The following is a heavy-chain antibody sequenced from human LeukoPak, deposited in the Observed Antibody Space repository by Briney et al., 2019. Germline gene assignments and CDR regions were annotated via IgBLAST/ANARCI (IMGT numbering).Heavy chain of an antibody. D-gene: IGHD3-22*01. CDR3: AKSFLGYYDSSGSDY. CDR2: ISYDGSNK. CDR1: GITFSSYA. Sequence: QPGRSLRLSCAASGITFSSYAMHWVGQAPGKGLEWVAVISYDGSNKYYADSVKGRFTISRDNSKNTLYLQMNSLRAKDTAVYYCAKSFLGYYDSSGSDYWGQGTLVTVSS. V-gene: IGHV3-30*04. J-gene: IGHJ4*02.